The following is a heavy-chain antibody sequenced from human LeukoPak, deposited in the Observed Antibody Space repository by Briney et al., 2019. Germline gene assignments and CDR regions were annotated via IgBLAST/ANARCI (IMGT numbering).Heavy chain of an antibody. CDR3: ATPSGSGGAFDI. D-gene: IGHD5-12*01. CDR1: GFTFSSYA. J-gene: IGHJ3*02. CDR2: ISYDGSNK. V-gene: IGHV3-30*03. Sequence: GGSLRLSCAASGFTFSSYAMSWVRQAPGKGLEWVAVISYDGSNKYYADSVKGRFTISGDNSKNTLYLQMNSLRAEDTAVYYCATPSGSGGAFDIWGQGTMVTVSS.